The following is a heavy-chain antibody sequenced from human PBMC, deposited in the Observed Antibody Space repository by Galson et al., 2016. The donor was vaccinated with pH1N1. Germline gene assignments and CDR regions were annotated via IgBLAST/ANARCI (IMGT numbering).Heavy chain of an antibody. CDR3: ARRYFDS. Sequence: SLRLSCAASGFTFNNYWMQWVRQAPGKGLEWVANINQDGTELYYGNSVKGRFTISRDNAKNSLLLQTSGLRVEDTAVYYCARRYFDSWGQGTLVTVSS. CDR1: GFTFNNYW. V-gene: IGHV3-7*01. CDR2: INQDGTEL. J-gene: IGHJ4*02.